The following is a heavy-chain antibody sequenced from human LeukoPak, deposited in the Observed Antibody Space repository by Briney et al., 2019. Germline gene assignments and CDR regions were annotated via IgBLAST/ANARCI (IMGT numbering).Heavy chain of an antibody. J-gene: IGHJ4*02. D-gene: IGHD3-3*01. CDR1: GFTFSSYS. Sequence: GGSLRLSCAASGFTFSSYSMNWVRQAPGKGLEWVSSISSSSSYIYYADSVKGRFTISRDNAKNSLYLQMNSLRAEDTAVYYCARDGSKGRLLYKYFDYWGQGTLVTVSS. V-gene: IGHV3-21*01. CDR2: ISSSSSYI. CDR3: ARDGSKGRLLYKYFDY.